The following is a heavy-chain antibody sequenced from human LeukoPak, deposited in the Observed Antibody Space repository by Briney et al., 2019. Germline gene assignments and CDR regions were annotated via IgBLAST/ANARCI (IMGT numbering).Heavy chain of an antibody. D-gene: IGHD1-1*01. J-gene: IGHJ4*02. CDR2: VYYSGNT. CDR3: ARHHAEILVPND. Sequence: SETLSLTCTVSGGYINSRSHYWGWIRQPPGKGLEWIGSVYYSGNTYYNPSLKTRATISIDTPTSKNQFSLTLSSVTAADTAVYYCARHHAEILVPNDWGQGTLVTVSS. V-gene: IGHV4-39*01. CDR1: GGYINSRSHY.